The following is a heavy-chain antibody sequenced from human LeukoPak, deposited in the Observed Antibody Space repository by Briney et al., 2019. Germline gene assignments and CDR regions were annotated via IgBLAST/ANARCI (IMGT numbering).Heavy chain of an antibody. Sequence: SVKVSCKASGGTFSSYAISWVRQAPGQGLEWMGGIIPIFGTANYAQKFQGRVTITADESTSTVYMELSSLRSEDTAVYYCARDSRYYYDSSGNYYFDYWGQGTLVTVSS. J-gene: IGHJ4*02. D-gene: IGHD3-22*01. CDR3: ARDSRYYYDSSGNYYFDY. V-gene: IGHV1-69*01. CDR2: IIPIFGTA. CDR1: GGTFSSYA.